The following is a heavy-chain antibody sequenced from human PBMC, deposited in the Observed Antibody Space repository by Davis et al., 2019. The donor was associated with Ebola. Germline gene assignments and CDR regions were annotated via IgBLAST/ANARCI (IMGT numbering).Heavy chain of an antibody. V-gene: IGHV4-39*01. CDR3: ARGRGVPAAWSRFDY. D-gene: IGHD2-2*01. CDR1: GGSISSSSYY. Sequence: MPSETLSLTCTVSGGSISSSSYYWGWIRQPPGKGLEWIGSIYYSGSTYYNPSLKSRVTISVDTSKNQFSLKLSSVTAADTAVYYCARGRGVPAAWSRFDYWGQGTLVTVSS. CDR2: IYYSGST. J-gene: IGHJ4*02.